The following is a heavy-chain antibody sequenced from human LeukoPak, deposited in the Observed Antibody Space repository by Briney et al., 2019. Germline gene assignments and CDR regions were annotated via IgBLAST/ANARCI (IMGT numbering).Heavy chain of an antibody. CDR3: ARDLRQSGSYDY. CDR2: INPSGGST. V-gene: IGHV1-46*03. D-gene: IGHD1-26*01. Sequence: ASVKVSCKASGYTFTSYYMHWVRQAPGQGREWMGIINPSGGSTSYAQKFQGRVTMPRDTFTSTVYMELSSLRSEDTAVYYCARDLRQSGSYDYWGQGTLVTVSS. J-gene: IGHJ4*02. CDR1: GYTFTSYY.